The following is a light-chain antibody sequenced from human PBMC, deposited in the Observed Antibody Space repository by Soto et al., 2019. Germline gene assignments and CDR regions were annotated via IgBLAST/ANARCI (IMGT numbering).Light chain of an antibody. CDR1: SSDVGGYNY. J-gene: IGLJ3*02. V-gene: IGLV2-14*01. Sequence: QSALTQPASVSGSPGQSITISCTRTSSDVGGYNYVSWYQQHPGKAPKLMIYEVSNRPSGVSNRFFGSKSGNTASLTISGLQTEDEADYYCSSFTSINTWVFGGGTKLTVL. CDR2: EVS. CDR3: SSFTSINTWV.